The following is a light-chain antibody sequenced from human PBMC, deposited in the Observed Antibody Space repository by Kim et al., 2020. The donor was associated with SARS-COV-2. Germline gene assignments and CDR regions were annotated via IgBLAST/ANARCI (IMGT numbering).Light chain of an antibody. CDR3: QAWDSGTAI. CDR2: QHT. J-gene: IGLJ2*01. CDR1: KLGDKY. V-gene: IGLV3-1*01. Sequence: SYELTQPPSVSVSPGQTASISCSGDKLGDKYAFWYQQKPGQSPVLVIHQHTKRPSGIPGRFSGSSSGNTATLTISETQATDEADYYCQAWDSGTAIFGGGTQLTVL.